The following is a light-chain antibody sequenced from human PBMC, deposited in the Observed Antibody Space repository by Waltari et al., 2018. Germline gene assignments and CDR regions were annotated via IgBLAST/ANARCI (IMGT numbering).Light chain of an antibody. CDR1: QSVLYSSNNKNY. CDR3: QQYYSTPYT. J-gene: IGKJ2*01. CDR2: WAS. V-gene: IGKV4-1*01. Sequence: DIVMTQSPDSLAVSLGERATINCKSSQSVLYSSNNKNYLAWYQQKPGQPPKLLIYWASTRESGVPDRFTGSGSGTDFTLTISNLQAEDVAVYYCQQYYSTPYTFGLGPSWRSN.